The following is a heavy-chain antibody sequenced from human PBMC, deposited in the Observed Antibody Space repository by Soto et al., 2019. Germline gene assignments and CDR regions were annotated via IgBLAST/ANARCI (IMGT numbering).Heavy chain of an antibody. Sequence: DVQVVESGGGLVQPGGSLTLSCVVSGSTIDDYAMHWVRQVPGKGLEWVSGIFWVGGGTGYADSVKGRFTISRDRARSSLSLQMSSLRIEDTAVYYCGKDLSRGGLESWGQGTRVTVSS. CDR2: IFWVGGGT. D-gene: IGHD3-16*01. V-gene: IGHV3-9*01. CDR3: GKDLSRGGLES. J-gene: IGHJ4*02. CDR1: GSTIDDYA.